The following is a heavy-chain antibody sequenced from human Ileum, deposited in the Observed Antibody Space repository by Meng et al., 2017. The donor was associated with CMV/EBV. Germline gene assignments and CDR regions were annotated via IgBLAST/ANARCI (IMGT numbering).Heavy chain of an antibody. CDR1: GGSFSSSDYY. D-gene: IGHD1-14*01. V-gene: IGHV4-39*01. CDR3: ARQIRRNIGDYFDF. J-gene: IGHJ4*02. CDR2: VYYSGST. Sequence: SGGSFSSSDYYWGWLRQPPGKGLEWIGNVYYSGSTFHNPSLKSRVTMSVDTSKNQFSLKVSSVTAADTAMYYCARQIRRNIGDYFDFWGQGTLVTVSS.